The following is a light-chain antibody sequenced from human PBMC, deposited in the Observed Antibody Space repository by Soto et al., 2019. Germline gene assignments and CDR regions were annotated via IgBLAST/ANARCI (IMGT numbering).Light chain of an antibody. J-gene: IGKJ1*01. V-gene: IGKV1-39*01. Sequence: DIQMTQSPSSLSASVGDRVTITCRASQNINLYLSWFQQRPGKAPNLLIYAASSLHSGVPSRFSGSGSGTDFTLTISSLQPEDFATYYCQQTYRTPWTFGQGTKVDLK. CDR1: QNINLY. CDR3: QQTYRTPWT. CDR2: AAS.